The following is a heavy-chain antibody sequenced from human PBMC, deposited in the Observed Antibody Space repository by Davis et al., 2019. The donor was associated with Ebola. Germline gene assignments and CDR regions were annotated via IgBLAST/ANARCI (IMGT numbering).Heavy chain of an antibody. D-gene: IGHD6-19*01. CDR3: AKDTSNVWFDV. J-gene: IGHJ3*01. CDR2: LGLSADT. V-gene: IGHV3-23*01. Sequence: GESLKISCAASGFTFYNYAMSWVRQAPGKGLEWVSTLGLSADTYYADSVKGRFTISRDNSKNTLHLQMNSLRVEDTAIYYCAKDTSNVWFDVWGQGTMVTVSS. CDR1: GFTFYNYA.